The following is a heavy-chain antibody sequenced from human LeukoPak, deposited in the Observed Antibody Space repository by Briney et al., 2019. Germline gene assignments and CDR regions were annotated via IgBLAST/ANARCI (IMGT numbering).Heavy chain of an antibody. J-gene: IGHJ6*02. Sequence: GRSLRLSCAASGFTFSSYAMHWVRQAPGKGLEWVAVISYDGSNKYYADSVKGRFTISRDSSQNTLYLQMNSLRPEDTAVYYCARDPRYCSGGSCYHPQYYYYGMDVWGQGTTVTVSS. CDR2: ISYDGSNK. D-gene: IGHD2-15*01. CDR3: ARDPRYCSGGSCYHPQYYYYGMDV. V-gene: IGHV3-30-3*01. CDR1: GFTFSSYA.